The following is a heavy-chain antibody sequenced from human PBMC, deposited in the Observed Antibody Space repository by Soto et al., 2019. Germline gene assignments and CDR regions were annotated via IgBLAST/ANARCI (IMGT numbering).Heavy chain of an antibody. V-gene: IGHV3-21*01. Sequence: GGSLRLSCVASGFTFSDYSVSWVRRAPGKGLEWLSSISSSSTFTHYADSMKGRFTISRDNAKNSLYLQMNSLRAEDTAVYYCAAPYSTGHRLLGYWGQGTLVTVSS. CDR1: GFTFSDYS. J-gene: IGHJ4*02. D-gene: IGHD6-19*01. CDR2: ISSSSTFT. CDR3: AAPYSTGHRLLGY.